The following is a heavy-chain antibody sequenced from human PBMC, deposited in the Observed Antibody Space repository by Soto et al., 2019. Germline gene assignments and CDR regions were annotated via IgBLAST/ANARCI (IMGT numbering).Heavy chain of an antibody. J-gene: IGHJ6*02. CDR1: GYSISIGNY. CDR3: ARGPTVVTPLYYYYGMDV. D-gene: IGHD4-17*01. V-gene: IGHV4-38-2*02. CDR2: IYQSGST. Sequence: PSETLSLTCPVSGYSISIGNYWGWIRQPPGKRLEWIGSIYQSGSTYYNPSLRSRATISVDTSKSQFSLKLSSVTAADTAVYYCARGPTVVTPLYYYYGMDVWGQGTTVTVSS.